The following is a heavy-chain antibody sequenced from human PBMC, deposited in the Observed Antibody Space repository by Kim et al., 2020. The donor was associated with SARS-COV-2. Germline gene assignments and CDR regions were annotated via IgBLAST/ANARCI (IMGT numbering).Heavy chain of an antibody. CDR3: ARVARRSGYYQGWVHFDY. J-gene: IGHJ4*02. V-gene: IGHV4-34*01. Sequence: SETLSLTCAVYGGSFSGYYWSWIRQPPGKGLEWIGEINHSGSTNYNPSLKSRVTISVDTSKNQFSLKLSSVTAADTAVYYCARVARRSGYYQGWVHFDYWGQGTLVTVSS. CDR2: INHSGST. D-gene: IGHD3-22*01. CDR1: GGSFSGYY.